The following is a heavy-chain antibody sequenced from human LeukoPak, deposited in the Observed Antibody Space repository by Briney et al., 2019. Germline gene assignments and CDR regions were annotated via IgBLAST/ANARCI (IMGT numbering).Heavy chain of an antibody. Sequence: GGSLRLSCAASGFTFSNYRMTWVRQAPGKGLEWVAHINQDGSEEHYMDSVKARFTISRDNAKNSLSLQMNSLRADDTAVYYCVRDGGVSGYDLLDYWGQGTLVTVSS. J-gene: IGHJ4*02. CDR1: GFTFSNYR. D-gene: IGHD5-12*01. V-gene: IGHV3-7*01. CDR3: VRDGGVSGYDLLDY. CDR2: INQDGSEE.